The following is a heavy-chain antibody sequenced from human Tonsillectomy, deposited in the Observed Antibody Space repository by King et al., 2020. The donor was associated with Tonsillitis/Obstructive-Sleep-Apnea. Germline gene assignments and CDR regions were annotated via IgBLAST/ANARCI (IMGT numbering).Heavy chain of an antibody. CDR2: IYYSVST. Sequence: VQLQESGPGLVKPSETLSLTCTVSGGSISSYYWSWIRQPPGKGLEWIGYIYYSVSTNYNPSLKSRVTISVDTSKNQFSLKLSSVTAADTAVYYCARDLGIAAAGRVNWFDPWGQGTLVTVSS. V-gene: IGHV4-59*01. J-gene: IGHJ5*02. D-gene: IGHD6-13*01. CDR3: ARDLGIAAAGRVNWFDP. CDR1: GGSISSYY.